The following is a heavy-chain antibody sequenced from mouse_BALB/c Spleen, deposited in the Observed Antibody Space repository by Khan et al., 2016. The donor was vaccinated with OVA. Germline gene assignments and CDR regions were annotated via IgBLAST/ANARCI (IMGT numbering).Heavy chain of an antibody. Sequence: QVQLQQPGAELVRPGVSVKISCKGSGYTFTDFTMHWVKQSHAKSLEWIGVISTYYGDATYNQKFKGKATMTVDKSSSTAYMELARLTSEDSAIYYWARGGGGDRVVYWGQGTLVTVSA. CDR2: ISTYYGDA. CDR3: ARGGGGDRVVY. D-gene: IGHD2-14*01. V-gene: IGHV1S137*01. J-gene: IGHJ3*01. CDR1: GYTFTDFT.